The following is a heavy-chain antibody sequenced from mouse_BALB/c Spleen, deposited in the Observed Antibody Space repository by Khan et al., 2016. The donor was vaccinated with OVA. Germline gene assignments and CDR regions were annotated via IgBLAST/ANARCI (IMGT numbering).Heavy chain of an antibody. CDR2: IYPGSGNT. CDR1: GYTFTDYY. CDR3: ARMDTTSLDY. D-gene: IGHD2-3*01. Sequence: QVQLKQFGTELARPGASVKLSCKASGYTFTDYYITWVKQRTGQGLEWIGEIYPGSGNTYYNEKFKGKATLTADKSSNTAYMQLSSLTSEDSAVYFCARMDTTSLDYWGQGTTLTVSS. J-gene: IGHJ2*01. V-gene: IGHV1-77*01.